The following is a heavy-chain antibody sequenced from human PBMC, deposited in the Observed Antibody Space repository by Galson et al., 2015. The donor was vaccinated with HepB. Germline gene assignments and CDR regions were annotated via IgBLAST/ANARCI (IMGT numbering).Heavy chain of an antibody. Sequence: TLSLTCAVSGGSISSGRYSWSWIRQPPGKGLEWIGYIYYDGSTYYSPSLKSRVTISVDRSENQFSLNLSSVTAADTAVYYCARRDYGDYKDQYFFDNWGRGTLVTVSS. CDR2: IYYDGST. V-gene: IGHV4-30-2*01. CDR3: ARRDYGDYKDQYFFDN. D-gene: IGHD4-17*01. J-gene: IGHJ4*02. CDR1: GGSISSGRYS.